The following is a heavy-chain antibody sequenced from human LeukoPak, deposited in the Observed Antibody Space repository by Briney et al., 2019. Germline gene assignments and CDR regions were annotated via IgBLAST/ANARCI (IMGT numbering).Heavy chain of an antibody. D-gene: IGHD6-13*01. CDR2: IKQDGSEK. CDR3: ARGGSAAANNNWFDP. CDR1: GFTFSSDW. J-gene: IGHJ5*02. Sequence: GGSLRLSCAASGFTFSSDWMSWVRQAPGKGLEWVANIKQDGSEKYYVDSVKGRFTISRDNAKNSLYLQMNSLRAEDTAVYYCARGGSAAANNNWFDPWGQGTLVTVSS. V-gene: IGHV3-7*01.